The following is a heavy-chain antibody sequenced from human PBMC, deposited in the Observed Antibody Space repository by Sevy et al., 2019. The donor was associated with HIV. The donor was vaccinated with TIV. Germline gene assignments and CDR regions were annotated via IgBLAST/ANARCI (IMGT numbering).Heavy chain of an antibody. J-gene: IGHJ4*02. CDR3: VRDDRDGYFEY. Sequence: ASVKVSCKASGYTFTGYYMHWMRQAPGQGLEWMGWISPNSGGPTYAPKFQGRVTLTRDTSISTAYMDLSRLKSDDTAVCYCVRDDRDGYFEYWGQGTLVTVSS. CDR1: GYTFTGYY. CDR2: ISPNSGGP. V-gene: IGHV1-2*02.